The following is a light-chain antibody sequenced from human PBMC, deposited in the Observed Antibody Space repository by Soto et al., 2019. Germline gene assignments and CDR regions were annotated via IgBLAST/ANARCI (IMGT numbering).Light chain of an antibody. J-gene: IGKJ3*01. Sequence: EIVMTQSPATLSVPPGERATLSCRASQTVGSNLAWYQQRPGQAPRLLIYGASTRATGIPARFSGSGSGTEFTLTISSLQSEDFALYYCQQYNKWPLFTFGPGTRVDIK. CDR3: QQYNKWPLFT. CDR1: QTVGSN. CDR2: GAS. V-gene: IGKV3-15*01.